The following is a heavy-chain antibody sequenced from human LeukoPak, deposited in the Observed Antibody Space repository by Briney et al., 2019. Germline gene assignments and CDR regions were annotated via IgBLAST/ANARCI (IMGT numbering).Heavy chain of an antibody. CDR1: GYSLTDLS. J-gene: IGHJ6*02. V-gene: IGHV1-24*01. D-gene: IGHD6-19*01. CDR2: FDHEEGET. Sequence: ASVKVSCNVSGYSLTDLSMRWVRQPPGKGLEWMGCFDHEEGETIYAQKFQGRVTMTEYISREKAYMELSSMRHDDTDLYYCATDRTGSCLKVGYYYGMDVWGQGTTVTVSS. CDR3: ATDRTGSCLKVGYYYGMDV.